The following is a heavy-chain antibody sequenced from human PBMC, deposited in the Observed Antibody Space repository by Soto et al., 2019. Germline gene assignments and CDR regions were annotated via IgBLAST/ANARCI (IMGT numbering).Heavy chain of an antibody. CDR3: ARDGYSYGYLYYGMDV. V-gene: IGHV3-23*01. D-gene: IGHD5-18*01. CDR2: ISGSGGAT. CDR1: GFTFSSYA. J-gene: IGHJ6*02. Sequence: GGSLRLSCAASGFTFSSYAMSWVRQAPGKGLEWVSAISGSGGATYYADSVKGRFTVSRDNSKNTLYLQMNSLRAEDTAVYYCARDGYSYGYLYYGMDVWGQGTTVTVSS.